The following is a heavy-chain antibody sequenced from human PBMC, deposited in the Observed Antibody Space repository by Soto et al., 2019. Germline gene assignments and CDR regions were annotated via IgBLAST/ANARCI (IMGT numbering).Heavy chain of an antibody. Sequence: GGTNYAQKFQGRVTMTRDTSISTAYMELSRLRSDDTAVYYCARGPYYDFWSGYYNPYFDYWGQGTLVTVSS. CDR2: GGT. J-gene: IGHJ4*02. D-gene: IGHD3-3*01. CDR3: ARGPYYDFWSGYYNPYFDY. V-gene: IGHV1-2*02.